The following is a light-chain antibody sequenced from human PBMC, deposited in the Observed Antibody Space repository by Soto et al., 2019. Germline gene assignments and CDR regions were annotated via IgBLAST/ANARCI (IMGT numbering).Light chain of an antibody. J-gene: IGLJ2*01. Sequence: QSVLTQPASVSGSPGQSIAISCTGTSSDVGGYNFVSWYQQHPGKAPKLMIYDVSNRPSGVSNRFSGSKSGNTASLTISGLQAEDEADYYCSSYTSNTTSLFGGGTKLTVL. CDR3: SSYTSNTTSL. V-gene: IGLV2-14*03. CDR2: DVS. CDR1: SSDVGGYNF.